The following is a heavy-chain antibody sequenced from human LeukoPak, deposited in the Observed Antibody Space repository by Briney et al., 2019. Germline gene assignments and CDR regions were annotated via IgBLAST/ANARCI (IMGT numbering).Heavy chain of an antibody. CDR2: INSDGSST. Sequence: GGSLRLSCAASGFTFSNYWMHWVRQAPGKGLVWVSRINSDGSSTNYADSVKGRFTISRDNAKNSLYLQMNSLRAEDMALYYCAKQFYSSGWYEGNDAFDIWGQGTMVTVSS. V-gene: IGHV3-74*01. D-gene: IGHD6-19*01. CDR3: AKQFYSSGWYEGNDAFDI. J-gene: IGHJ3*02. CDR1: GFTFSNYW.